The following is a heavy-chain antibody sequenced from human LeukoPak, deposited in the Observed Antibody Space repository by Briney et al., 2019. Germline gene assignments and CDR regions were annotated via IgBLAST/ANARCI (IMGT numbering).Heavy chain of an antibody. CDR3: AKDRGMFLVGYLDY. CDR1: GFTFSSYA. CDR2: ISGSGGST. J-gene: IGHJ4*02. D-gene: IGHD2-15*01. V-gene: IGHV3-23*01. Sequence: PGGSLRLSCAASGFTFSSYAMCWVRQAPGKGLEWVSAISGSGGSTYYADSVKGRFTISRDNSKNTLYLQMNSLRAEDTAVYHCAKDRGMFLVGYLDYWGQGTLVTVSS.